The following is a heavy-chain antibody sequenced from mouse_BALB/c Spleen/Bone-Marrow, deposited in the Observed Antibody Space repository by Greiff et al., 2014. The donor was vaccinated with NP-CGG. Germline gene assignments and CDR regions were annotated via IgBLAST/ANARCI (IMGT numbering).Heavy chain of an antibody. D-gene: IGHD1-1*01. CDR3: AREDYGSSYGFAY. J-gene: IGHJ3*01. CDR2: INPYNGGT. CDR1: GYSFTGYT. V-gene: IGHV1-18*01. Sequence: EVQLQQSGPELVKPGASMKISCKASGYSFTGYTMNWVKQSHGKNLEWMGLINPYNGGTSYNQKFKGKATLTVDKSSSTAYMELLSLTSEDSAVYYCAREDYGSSYGFAYWGQGTLVTVSA.